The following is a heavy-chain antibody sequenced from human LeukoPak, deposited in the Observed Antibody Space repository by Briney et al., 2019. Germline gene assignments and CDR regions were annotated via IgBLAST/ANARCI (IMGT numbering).Heavy chain of an antibody. Sequence: SETLSLTCTVSGGSISSGGYYWSWIRQHPGKGLEWIGYIYYSGSTYYNPSLKSRVTISVDTSKNQFSLKLSSVTAADTAVYYCARDARDWDASDIWGQGTMVTVSS. V-gene: IGHV4-31*03. CDR2: IYYSGST. CDR1: GGSISSGGYY. D-gene: IGHD2-21*01. J-gene: IGHJ3*02. CDR3: ARDARDWDASDI.